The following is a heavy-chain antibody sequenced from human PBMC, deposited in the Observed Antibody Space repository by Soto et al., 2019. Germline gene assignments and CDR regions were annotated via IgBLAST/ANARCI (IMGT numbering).Heavy chain of an antibody. J-gene: IGHJ6*02. Sequence: SVKVSCKASGGTFSSYAISWVRQAPGQGLEWMGGIIPIFGTANYAQKFQGRVTITADESTSTAYMELSSLRSEDTAVYYCARGGAREDHFWSRSYRYYYGMDLWGRGTTVTVSS. CDR1: GGTFSSYA. CDR2: IIPIFGTA. CDR3: ARGGAREDHFWSRSYRYYYGMDL. V-gene: IGHV1-69*13. D-gene: IGHD3-3*02.